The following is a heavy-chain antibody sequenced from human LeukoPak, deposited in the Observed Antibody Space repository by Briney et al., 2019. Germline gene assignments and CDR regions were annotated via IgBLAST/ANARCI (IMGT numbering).Heavy chain of an antibody. CDR3: AIIPAAMPRYYYYGMDV. Sequence: GASVKVSCKASGGTFSSYAISWVRQAPGQGLEWMGGIIPIFGTANYAQKFQGRVTITADESTSTAYMELSSLRPEDTAVYYCAIIPAAMPRYYYYGMDVWGKGTTVTVSS. CDR2: IIPIFGTA. V-gene: IGHV1-69*13. D-gene: IGHD2-2*01. J-gene: IGHJ6*04. CDR1: GGTFSSYA.